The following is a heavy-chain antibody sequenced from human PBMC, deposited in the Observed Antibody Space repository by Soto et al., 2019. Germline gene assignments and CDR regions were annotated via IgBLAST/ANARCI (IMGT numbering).Heavy chain of an antibody. Sequence: SETLSLTCTVSGGSISSGGYYWSWIRQHPGKGLEWIWYIYYSGSTYYNPSLKSRVTISVDTSKNQFSLKLSSVTAADTAVYYCARVREYYYDSSGSNYFDYWGQGTLVTVSS. D-gene: IGHD3-22*01. CDR2: IYYSGST. V-gene: IGHV4-31*03. J-gene: IGHJ4*02. CDR1: GGSISSGGYY. CDR3: ARVREYYYDSSGSNYFDY.